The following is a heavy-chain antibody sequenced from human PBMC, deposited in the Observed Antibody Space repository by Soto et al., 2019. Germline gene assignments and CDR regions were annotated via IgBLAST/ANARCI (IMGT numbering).Heavy chain of an antibody. V-gene: IGHV3-30*18. CDR2: ISYDGSNK. D-gene: IGHD3-3*01. Sequence: QVQLVESGGGVVQPGRSLRLSCAASGFTFSSYGMHWVRQAPGKGLEWVAVISYDGSNKYYADSVKGRFTISRDNSKNPLYVQMNSLRADDTAVYYCAEDPALESPSVGWFDPWGQGTLVIVSS. J-gene: IGHJ5*02. CDR1: GFTFSSYG. CDR3: AEDPALESPSVGWFDP.